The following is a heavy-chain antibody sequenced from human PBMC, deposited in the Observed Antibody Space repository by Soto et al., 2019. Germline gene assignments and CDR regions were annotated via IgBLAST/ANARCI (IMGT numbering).Heavy chain of an antibody. Sequence: GASVKVSCKASGGTFSSYAISWVRQAPGQGLEWMGGIIPIFGTANYAQKFQGRVTITADESTSTAYMELSSLRSEDTAVYYCASWAERFSYSSSVYYYYGMDVWGQGTTVTVSS. CDR2: IIPIFGTA. D-gene: IGHD6-6*01. J-gene: IGHJ6*02. CDR1: GGTFSSYA. V-gene: IGHV1-69*13. CDR3: ASWAERFSYSSSVYYYYGMDV.